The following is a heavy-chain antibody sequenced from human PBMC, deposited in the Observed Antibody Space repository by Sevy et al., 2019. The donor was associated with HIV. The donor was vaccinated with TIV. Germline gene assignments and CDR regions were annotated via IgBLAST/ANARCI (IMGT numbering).Heavy chain of an antibody. V-gene: IGHV7-4-1*02. CDR1: GSTFTTYA. D-gene: IGHD3-10*01. J-gene: IGHJ6*02. CDR2: INTKTGNP. Sequence: ASVKVSCKASGSTFTTYAMNWVRQAPGQGLEWMGWINTKTGNPTYAQGFTGRSVFSLDTSVNTAYLQISSLKAEDTAVYYCVLGSYYYDGMDVWGQGTTVTVSS. CDR3: VLGSYYYDGMDV.